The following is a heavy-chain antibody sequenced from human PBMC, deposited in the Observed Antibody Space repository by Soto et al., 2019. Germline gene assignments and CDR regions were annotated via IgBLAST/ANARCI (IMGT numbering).Heavy chain of an antibody. CDR2: IYYSGSA. CDR1: GGSINNSSFY. CDR3: AVIGNIANWFDP. Sequence: PSETLSLTCTVSGGSINNSSFYWGWVRQPPGKRLEWIGSIYYSGSAYYNPSLKRRLTISVDTSKNQFSLNLSSVTAAETDVNICAVIGNIANWFDPWGQGTLVTVSS. D-gene: IGHD6-13*01. J-gene: IGHJ5*02. V-gene: IGHV4-39*01.